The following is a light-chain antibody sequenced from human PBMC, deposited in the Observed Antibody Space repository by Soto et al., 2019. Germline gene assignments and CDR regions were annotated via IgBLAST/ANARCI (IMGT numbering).Light chain of an antibody. Sequence: EIVFTQSPATLSLSPGERATLSCRASQSVSSYLAWYQQKPGQAPRLLIYDASNRATGIPARFSGSGSGTDFPLPISSLEPEDFAFYYCQQRSNWPLPFGGGTKGDIK. J-gene: IGKJ4*01. V-gene: IGKV3-11*01. CDR3: QQRSNWPLP. CDR2: DAS. CDR1: QSVSSY.